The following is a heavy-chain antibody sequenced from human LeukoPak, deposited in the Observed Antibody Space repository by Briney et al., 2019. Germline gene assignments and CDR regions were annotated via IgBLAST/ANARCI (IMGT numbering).Heavy chain of an antibody. CDR1: GFPVSSNY. Sequence: SGGSLRLSCAASGFPVSSNYMTWVRQAPQKGLEWVSTIHSDGTTYYVDSVKGRFLISRDISQNTVYLEMNSLRAEDTAVYYCAGDLLIQIWSSDNWGQGTLVTVSS. D-gene: IGHD5-18*01. CDR2: IHSDGTT. V-gene: IGHV3-53*01. CDR3: AGDLLIQIWSSDN. J-gene: IGHJ4*02.